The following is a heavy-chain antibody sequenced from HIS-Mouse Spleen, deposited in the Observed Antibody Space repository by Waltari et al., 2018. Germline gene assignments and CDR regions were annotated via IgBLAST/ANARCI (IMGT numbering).Heavy chain of an antibody. D-gene: IGHD7-27*01. CDR1: GGSVSGYY. V-gene: IGHV4-34*01. CDR2: INHSGST. J-gene: IGHJ2*01. Sequence: QVQLQQWGAGLLKPSETLSLTCAVYGGSVSGYYWSWTRQPPGKGLEWIGEINHSGSTNYNPSLKSRVTISVDTSKNQFSLKLGSVTAADTAVYYCARVRTGDPSYWYFDLWGRGTLVTVSS. CDR3: ARVRTGDPSYWYFDL.